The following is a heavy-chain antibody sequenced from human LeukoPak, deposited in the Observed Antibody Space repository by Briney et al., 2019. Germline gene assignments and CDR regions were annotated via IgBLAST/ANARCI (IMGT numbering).Heavy chain of an antibody. CDR1: GYTFTSYA. CDR3: ARVGYCSSTSCYMADLRY. J-gene: IGHJ4*02. Sequence: ASVKVSCKASGYTFTSYAMHWVRQAPGQRLEWMGWINAGNGNTKYSQKFQGRVTITGDTSASTAYMELSSLRSEDTAVYYCARVGYCSSTSCYMADLRYWGQGTLVTVSS. CDR2: INAGNGNT. D-gene: IGHD2-2*02. V-gene: IGHV1-3*01.